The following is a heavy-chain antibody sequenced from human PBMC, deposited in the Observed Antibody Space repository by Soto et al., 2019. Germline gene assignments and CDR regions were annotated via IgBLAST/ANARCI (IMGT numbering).Heavy chain of an antibody. CDR1: GGTFSSYA. CDR2: IIPIFGTA. V-gene: IGHV1-69*13. D-gene: IGHD3-10*01. Sequence: VKVSCKASGGTFSSYAISWVRQAPGQGLEWMGGIIPIFGTANYAQKFQGRVTITADESTSTAYMELSSLRSEDTAVYYCAREGSHKPKSGYFDYWGQGTLVTVSS. CDR3: AREGSHKPKSGYFDY. J-gene: IGHJ4*02.